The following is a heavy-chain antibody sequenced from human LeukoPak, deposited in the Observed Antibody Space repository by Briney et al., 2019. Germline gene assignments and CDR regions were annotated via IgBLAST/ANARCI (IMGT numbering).Heavy chain of an antibody. CDR3: AREIALAGLNDY. J-gene: IGHJ4*02. Sequence: NPGRSLRLSCAASGFTFSSYSMNWVRQAPGKGLEWVSSISSSSSYIYYADSVKGRFTISRDNAKNSLYLQVNSLRAEDTAVYYCAREIALAGLNDYWGQGALVTVSS. CDR1: GFTFSSYS. V-gene: IGHV3-21*01. D-gene: IGHD6-19*01. CDR2: ISSSSSYI.